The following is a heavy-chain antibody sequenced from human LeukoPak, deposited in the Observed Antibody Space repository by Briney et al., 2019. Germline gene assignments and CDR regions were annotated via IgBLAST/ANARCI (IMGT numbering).Heavy chain of an antibody. Sequence: GASVKVSCKASGYTFTGYYIHWVRQAPGQGLEWVGWINPNSGGAKYAQKFQDRVTMTRDTSISTAYMGLSRLRSDDTAVYYCAKDHPGVLNYFDYWGQGTLVTVSS. J-gene: IGHJ4*02. CDR2: INPNSGGA. CDR3: AKDHPGVLNYFDY. V-gene: IGHV1-2*02. CDR1: GYTFTGYY. D-gene: IGHD3-10*01.